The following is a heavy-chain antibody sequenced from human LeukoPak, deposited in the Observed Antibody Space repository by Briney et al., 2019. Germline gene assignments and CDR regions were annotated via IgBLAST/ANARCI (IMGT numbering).Heavy chain of an antibody. Sequence: ASVKVSCKASGFTFTSYYLHWVRQAPGQGLEWMGWISAYNGNTNYAQKLQGRVTMTTDTSTSTAYMELRSLRSDDTAVYYCARDAYYDSSGYYYVYLNQDAFDIWGQGTMVTVSS. CDR2: ISAYNGNT. D-gene: IGHD3-22*01. V-gene: IGHV1-18*04. J-gene: IGHJ3*02. CDR3: ARDAYYDSSGYYYVYLNQDAFDI. CDR1: GFTFTSYY.